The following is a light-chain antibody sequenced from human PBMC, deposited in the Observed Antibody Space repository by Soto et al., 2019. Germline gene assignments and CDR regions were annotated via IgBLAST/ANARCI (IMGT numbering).Light chain of an antibody. CDR3: QQTYSSPQT. CDR1: QDISNY. CDR2: GAS. J-gene: IGKJ1*01. Sequence: DIQMTQSPSSLSASVGDRVTITCQASQDISNYLNWYQQKPGKAPKLLVYGASSLQSGVPSRVSGSGSGTDFTLTISSLQPEDFATYFCQQTYSSPQTFGQGPKVDI. V-gene: IGKV1-39*01.